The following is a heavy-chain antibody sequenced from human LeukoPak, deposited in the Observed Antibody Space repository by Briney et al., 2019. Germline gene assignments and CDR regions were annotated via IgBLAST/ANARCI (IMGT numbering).Heavy chain of an antibody. V-gene: IGHV1-18*01. D-gene: IGHD6-19*01. J-gene: IGHJ1*01. Sequence: ASVKVSCKASGGTFSSYAISWVRQAPGQGLEWMGWISAYNGNTNYAQKLQGRVTMTTDTSTSTAYMELRSLRSDDTAVYYCARDKTLAVAGNLQHWGQGTLVTVSS. CDR2: ISAYNGNT. CDR3: ARDKTLAVAGNLQH. CDR1: GGTFSSYA.